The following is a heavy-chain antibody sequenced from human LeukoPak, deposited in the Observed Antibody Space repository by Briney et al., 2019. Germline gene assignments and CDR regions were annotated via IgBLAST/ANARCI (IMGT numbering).Heavy chain of an antibody. Sequence: GGSLRLSCAASGFTFDDYGMSWVRQAPGKGLEWVSGINWNGGSTGYADSVKGRFTISRDNSKNTLYLQMNSLRAEDTAVYYCAKDKPVWFGEADAFDIWGQGTMVTVSS. D-gene: IGHD3-10*01. CDR2: INWNGGST. V-gene: IGHV3-20*04. CDR3: AKDKPVWFGEADAFDI. CDR1: GFTFDDYG. J-gene: IGHJ3*02.